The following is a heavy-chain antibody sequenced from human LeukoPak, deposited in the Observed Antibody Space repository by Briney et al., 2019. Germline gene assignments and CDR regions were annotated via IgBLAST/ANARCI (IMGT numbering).Heavy chain of an antibody. D-gene: IGHD3-10*01. V-gene: IGHV4-34*01. J-gene: IGHJ4*02. Sequence: SETLSLTCAVYGGSFSGYYWSWIRQPPGKGLEWIGEINHSGSTNYNPSLKSRVTISVDTSKNQFSLKLSPVTAADTAVYYCARYYYGSGSYYKIFDYWGQGTLVTVSS. CDR1: GGSFSGYY. CDR2: INHSGST. CDR3: ARYYYGSGSYYKIFDY.